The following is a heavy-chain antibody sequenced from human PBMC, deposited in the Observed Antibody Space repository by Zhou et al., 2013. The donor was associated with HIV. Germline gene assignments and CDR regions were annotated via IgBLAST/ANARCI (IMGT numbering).Heavy chain of an antibody. J-gene: IGHJ4*02. V-gene: IGHV1-46*01. CDR2: INPTTGKI. CDR1: GYTFTNYY. Sequence: QVQLVQSESETLRPGATAKVSCKTSGYTFTNYYMSWFRQAPGQGLELMAMINPTTGKIMFTQRFQARLIVTRDTSTSTVHMFLSGLRSDDTATYYCARESNASGRGRSMDHWGQGTLVTVSS. CDR3: ARESNASGRGRSMDH. D-gene: IGHD3-16*01.